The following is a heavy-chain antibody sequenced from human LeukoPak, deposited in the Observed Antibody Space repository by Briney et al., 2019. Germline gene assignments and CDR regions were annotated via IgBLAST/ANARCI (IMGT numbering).Heavy chain of an antibody. J-gene: IGHJ6*02. CDR1: GFTFSSYG. V-gene: IGHV3-33*01. CDR2: IWYDGSNK. Sequence: GGSLRLSCAASGFTFSSYGMHWVRQAPGKRLEWVAVIWYDGSNKYYADSVKGRFTISRDNSKNTLYLQMNSLRAEDTAVYYCAREPVAGPFYYYGMDVWGQGTTVTVSS. D-gene: IGHD6-19*01. CDR3: AREPVAGPFYYYGMDV.